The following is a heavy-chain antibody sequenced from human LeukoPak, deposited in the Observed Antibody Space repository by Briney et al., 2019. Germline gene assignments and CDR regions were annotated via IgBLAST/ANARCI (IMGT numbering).Heavy chain of an antibody. CDR3: ARETAIPLYYYYYMDV. J-gene: IGHJ6*03. V-gene: IGHV4-61*02. CDR1: GGSISSGSYY. D-gene: IGHD5-18*01. Sequence: PSETLSLTCTVSGGSISSGSYYWSWIRQPAGKGLEWIGRIYTSGSTNYNPSLKSRVTISVDTSKNQFSLKLSSVTAADTAVYYCARETAIPLYYYYYMDVWGKGTTVTVSS. CDR2: IYTSGST.